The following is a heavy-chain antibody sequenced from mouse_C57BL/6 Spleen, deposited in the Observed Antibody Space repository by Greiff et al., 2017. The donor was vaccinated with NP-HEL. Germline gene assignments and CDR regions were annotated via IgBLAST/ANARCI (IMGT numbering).Heavy chain of an antibody. J-gene: IGHJ1*03. V-gene: IGHV5-4*03. Sequence: EVKLMESGGGLVKPGGSLKLSCAASGFTFSSYAMSWVRQTPEKRLEWVATISDGGSYTYYPDNVQGRFTISRDNAKNNLYLQMSHLKSEDTAMYYCARIYYGNSYFDVWGTGTTVTVSS. CDR1: GFTFSSYA. CDR3: ARIYYGNSYFDV. D-gene: IGHD2-1*01. CDR2: ISDGGSYT.